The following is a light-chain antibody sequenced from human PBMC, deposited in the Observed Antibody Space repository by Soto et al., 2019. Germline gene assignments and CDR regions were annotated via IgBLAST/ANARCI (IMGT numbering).Light chain of an antibody. CDR2: GAS. CDR3: QQYNNWTSLT. CDR1: QSVSSN. J-gene: IGKJ4*01. Sequence: EVGMSQSSANLYVYPGERATLSCRASQSVSSNLAWYQQKPGQAPRLLIYGASTRATGIPARFSGSGSGAEFTLTISSLQSEDFAVYYCQQYNNWTSLTFGGGTKVDIK. V-gene: IGKV3-15*01.